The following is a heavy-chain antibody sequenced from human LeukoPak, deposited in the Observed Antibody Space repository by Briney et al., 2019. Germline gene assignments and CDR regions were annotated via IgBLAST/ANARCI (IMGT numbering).Heavy chain of an antibody. V-gene: IGHV3-30-3*01. J-gene: IGHJ4*02. Sequence: GGSRRPSCPVSGFPLSTFAMHGVRQVPVKGLEWVAVISYDGGNKYYADSVKGRFTISRDNSKNTLYLQMNSLRVEDTAVYYCARSTSGWSDYWGQGTLVTVSS. CDR1: GFPLSTFA. D-gene: IGHD6-19*01. CDR2: ISYDGGNK. CDR3: ARSTSGWSDY.